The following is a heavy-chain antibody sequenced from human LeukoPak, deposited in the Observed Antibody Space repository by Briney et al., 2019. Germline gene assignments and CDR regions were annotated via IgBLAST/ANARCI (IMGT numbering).Heavy chain of an antibody. Sequence: ASVKVSCKASGYTFTGYYMHWVRQAPGQGLEWMGWINPNSGGTNYAQKFQGWVTMTRDTSISTAYMELSRLRSDDTAVYYCARGGDYGDYDFGYWGQETLVTVSS. V-gene: IGHV1-2*04. CDR1: GYTFTGYY. J-gene: IGHJ4*02. D-gene: IGHD4-17*01. CDR2: INPNSGGT. CDR3: ARGGDYGDYDFGY.